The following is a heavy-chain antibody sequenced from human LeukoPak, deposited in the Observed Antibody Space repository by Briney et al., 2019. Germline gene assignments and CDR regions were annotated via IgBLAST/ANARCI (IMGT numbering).Heavy chain of an antibody. V-gene: IGHV4-34*01. CDR2: INYSGST. J-gene: IGHJ4*02. CDR3: ARGSLYYSDSNTYHYYFDS. CDR1: GGSLSGYF. D-gene: IGHD2/OR15-2a*01. Sequence: PSATLFLTCAVYGGSLSGYFWSWIRQPPGKGLEWIGEINYSGSTIYNPSLTSRVTMSVDTSKNQISLQLTSVTAADTSVYYCARGSLYYSDSNTYHYYFDSWGQGTLVTVSS.